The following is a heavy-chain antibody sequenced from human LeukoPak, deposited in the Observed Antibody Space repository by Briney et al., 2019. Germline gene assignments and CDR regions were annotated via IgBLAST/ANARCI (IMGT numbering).Heavy chain of an antibody. CDR3: AKTTEGLHTVTRENDAFDI. D-gene: IGHD4-17*01. CDR2: IYYSGST. Sequence: KPSETLSLTCTVSGGSISSGGYYWSWIRQHPGKGLEWIGYIYYSGSTYYNPSLKSRVTISVDTSKNQFSLKLSPVTAADTAVYYCAKTTEGLHTVTRENDAFDIWGQGTMVTVSS. CDR1: GGSISSGGYY. V-gene: IGHV4-31*03. J-gene: IGHJ3*02.